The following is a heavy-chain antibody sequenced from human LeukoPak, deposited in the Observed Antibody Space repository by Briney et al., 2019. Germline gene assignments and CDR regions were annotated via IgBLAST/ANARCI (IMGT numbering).Heavy chain of an antibody. D-gene: IGHD4-17*01. CDR1: GYTFTGYY. CDR3: ARVHKSLYGLDY. J-gene: IGHJ4*02. V-gene: IGHV1-2*02. Sequence: ASVKVSCKASGYTFTGYYIHWVRQAPGQGLEWMGWINPYTGGTNYAQKFLGRVTMTRDTSSSTAYMELTRLKSDDTAVFYCARVHKSLYGLDYWGQGTLVTVSS. CDR2: INPYTGGT.